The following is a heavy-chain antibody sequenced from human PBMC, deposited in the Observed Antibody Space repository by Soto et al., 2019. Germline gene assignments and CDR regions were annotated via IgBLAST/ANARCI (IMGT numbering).Heavy chain of an antibody. CDR1: GFTFSSYG. CDR2: IWYDGSNK. J-gene: IGHJ4*02. D-gene: IGHD2-15*01. V-gene: IGHV3-33*01. CDR3: AGSRDAFRRGLLYGC. Sequence: QVQLVESGGGVVQPGRSLRLSCAASGFTFSSYGMHWVRQAPGKGLEWVAGIWYDGSNKYYADSGKGRFTSSRDNSKNTPDLPKSSLRADDTAVYYCAGSRDAFRRGLLYGCWGQGTLVTVS.